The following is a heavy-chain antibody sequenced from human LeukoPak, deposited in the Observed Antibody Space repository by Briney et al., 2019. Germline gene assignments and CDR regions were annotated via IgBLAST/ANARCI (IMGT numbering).Heavy chain of an antibody. CDR3: ARDQTFDI. J-gene: IGHJ3*02. CDR1: GFTVSSNY. Sequence: PGGSLSLSCAASGFTVSSNYMSWVRQAPGKGLEWVSVIYSGGSTYYADSVKGRFTISRDNSRNTLYLQMNSLRAEDTAVYYCARDQTFDIWGQGTMVTVSS. CDR2: IYSGGST. V-gene: IGHV3-53*01.